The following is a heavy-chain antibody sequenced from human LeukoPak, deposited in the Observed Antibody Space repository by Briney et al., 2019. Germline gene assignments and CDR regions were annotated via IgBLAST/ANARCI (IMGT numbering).Heavy chain of an antibody. J-gene: IGHJ4*02. CDR2: INPSGGTT. V-gene: IGHV1-46*03. Sequence: ASVKVSCKASGYTFTSYYMHWVRQAPGQGLEWMGIINPSGGTTSYAQKFQGRVTMTRDTSTSTVYMELSSLRSEDTAVYYCARDGEAGNLDYWGQGTLVTVSS. CDR3: ARDGEAGNLDY. D-gene: IGHD6-13*01. CDR1: GYTFTSYY.